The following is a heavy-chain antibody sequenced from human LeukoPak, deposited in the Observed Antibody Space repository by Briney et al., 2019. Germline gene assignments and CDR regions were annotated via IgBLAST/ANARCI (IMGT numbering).Heavy chain of an antibody. D-gene: IGHD3-22*01. CDR2: IIPIFGTA. CDR3: ARASGNTYYYDSSGYYLFDY. J-gene: IGHJ4*02. CDR1: GGTFSSYA. Sequence: GASVKVSCKASGGTFSSYAISWVRQAPGQGLEWMGGIIPIFGTANYAQKFQGRGTITTDESTSTAYMELSSLRSEDTAVYYCARASGNTYYYDSSGYYLFDYWGQGTLVTVSS. V-gene: IGHV1-69*05.